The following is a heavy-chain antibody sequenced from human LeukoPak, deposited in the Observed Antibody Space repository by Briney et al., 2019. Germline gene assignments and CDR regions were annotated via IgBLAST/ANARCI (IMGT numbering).Heavy chain of an antibody. J-gene: IGHJ4*02. V-gene: IGHV3-23*01. CDR3: ARDLGRWLARDY. CDR1: GFTFSSYA. D-gene: IGHD6-19*01. CDR2: ISGSGGST. Sequence: GGSLRLSCAASGFTFSSYAMSWVRQAPGKGLEWVSAISGSGGSTYYADSVKGRFTISRDNSKNTLYLQMNSLRAEDTAVYYCARDLGRWLARDYWGQGTLVTVSS.